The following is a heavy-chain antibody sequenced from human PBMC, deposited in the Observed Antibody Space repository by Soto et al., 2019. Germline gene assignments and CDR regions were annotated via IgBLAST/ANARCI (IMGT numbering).Heavy chain of an antibody. CDR1: GGSVSSGSYY. V-gene: IGHV4-61*01. Sequence: SETMSLTCTVSGGSVSSGSYYWSWIRQPPGKGLEWIGYIYYSGSTNYNPSLKSRVTISVDTSKNQFSLKLSSVTAADTAVYYCARGIVGATFHYGMDVWGQGTPVTVS. CDR3: ARGIVGATFHYGMDV. D-gene: IGHD1-26*01. J-gene: IGHJ6*02. CDR2: IYYSGST.